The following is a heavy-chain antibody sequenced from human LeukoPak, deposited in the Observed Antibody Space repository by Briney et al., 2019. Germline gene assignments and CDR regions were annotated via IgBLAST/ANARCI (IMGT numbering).Heavy chain of an antibody. CDR3: ARGLVTVVAAIYYFDY. J-gene: IGHJ4*02. D-gene: IGHD2-15*01. V-gene: IGHV4-34*01. Sequence: SETLSFTCAVYGGSFSGYYWSWIRQPPGKGLEWVGEINHSGSTNYNPSLKSRVTISVDTSKNQFSLKLSSVTAADTAVYYCARGLVTVVAAIYYFDYWGQGTLVTVSS. CDR2: INHSGST. CDR1: GGSFSGYY.